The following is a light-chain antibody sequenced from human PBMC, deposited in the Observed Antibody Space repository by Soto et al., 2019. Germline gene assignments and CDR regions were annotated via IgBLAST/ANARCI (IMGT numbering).Light chain of an antibody. CDR3: QQYDKWPPVT. J-gene: IGKJ4*01. V-gene: IGKV3-15*01. Sequence: EIVMTQSPFTLSVSPLERATLSCRASQSVGSNLAWYQQKPGQAPRLLIYGASTRATGVPARFSGDGSGTEFTLIISSLQSEDFAVYYCQQYDKWPPVTFGGGTKVDIK. CDR1: QSVGSN. CDR2: GAS.